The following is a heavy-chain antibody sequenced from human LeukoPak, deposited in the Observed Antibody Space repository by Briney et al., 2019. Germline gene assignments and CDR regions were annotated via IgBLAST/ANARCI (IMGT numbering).Heavy chain of an antibody. Sequence: SGGSLRLSCAASGFTVSSYEMNWVRQDPGKGLEWVSYILNSGTTTYYADSVKGRFTISRDNAKKSLYLQMNSLRAEDTGVYYCARDPPDYWGQGILVTVSS. CDR3: ARDPPDY. CDR1: GFTVSSYE. CDR2: ILNSGTTT. V-gene: IGHV3-48*03. J-gene: IGHJ4*02.